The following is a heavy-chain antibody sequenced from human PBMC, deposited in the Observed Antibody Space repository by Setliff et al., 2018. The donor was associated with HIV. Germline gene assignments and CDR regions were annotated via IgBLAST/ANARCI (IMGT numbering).Heavy chain of an antibody. CDR3: ARDRGDRDRDYWYFDL. CDR1: GGSISSYY. Sequence: PSETLSLTCTVSGGSISSYYWSWSRQPAGKGLEWIGRIYTSGSTNYNPSLKSRVTMSVDTSKNQFSLKLSSVTAADTAVYYCARDRGDRDRDYWYFDLCGRGTLATVSS. J-gene: IGHJ2*01. D-gene: IGHD3-16*02. CDR2: IYTSGST. V-gene: IGHV4-4*07.